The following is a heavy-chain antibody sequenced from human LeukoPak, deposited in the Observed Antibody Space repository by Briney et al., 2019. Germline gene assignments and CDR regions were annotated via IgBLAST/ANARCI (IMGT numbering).Heavy chain of an antibody. CDR1: GFTVSSNY. CDR3: ARVGASSGWYGLWCFDY. CDR2: IYSGGST. Sequence: PGGSLRLSCAASGFTVSSNYMSWVRQAPGKGLEWVSVIYSGGSTYYADSVKGRFTISRDNSKNTLYLQMNSLRAEDTAVYYCARVGASSGWYGLWCFDYWGQGTLVTVSS. D-gene: IGHD6-19*01. V-gene: IGHV3-53*01. J-gene: IGHJ4*02.